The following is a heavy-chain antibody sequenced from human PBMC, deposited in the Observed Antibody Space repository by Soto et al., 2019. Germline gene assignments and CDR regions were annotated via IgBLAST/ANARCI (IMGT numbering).Heavy chain of an antibody. J-gene: IGHJ4*02. CDR3: ARVLAAAAPEGFDY. V-gene: IGHV1-69*06. D-gene: IGHD6-13*01. CDR1: GGTFSSYA. CDR2: IIPIFGTT. Sequence: SVKVSCKASGGTFSSYAISWVRQAPGQGLEWMGGIIPIFGTTNYAQKFQGRVTITADKSTSTAYMELSSLRSEDTAVYYCARVLAAAAPEGFDYWGQGTLGTVSS.